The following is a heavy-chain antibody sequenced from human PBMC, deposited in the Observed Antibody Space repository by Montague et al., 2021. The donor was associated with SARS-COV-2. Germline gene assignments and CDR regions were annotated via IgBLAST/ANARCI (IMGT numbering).Heavy chain of an antibody. D-gene: IGHD6-19*01. CDR3: ARGSGWMGNAFDI. CDR1: GGSISGYY. CDR2: IYYSGST. Sequence: SETLSLTCTVSGGSISGYYWSWIRQPPGKGLEWIGYIYYSGSTXXXPSXKGRVTISVDTSKNQFSLKLSSVTAADTAVYYCARGSGWMGNAFDIWGQGTMVTVSS. J-gene: IGHJ3*02. V-gene: IGHV4-59*01.